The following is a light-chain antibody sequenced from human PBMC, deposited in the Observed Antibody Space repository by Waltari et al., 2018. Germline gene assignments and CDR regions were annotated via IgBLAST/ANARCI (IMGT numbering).Light chain of an antibody. V-gene: IGKV1D-16*01. CDR3: QQYDSSPLT. J-gene: IGKJ3*01. CDR2: RAS. Sequence: DIQMTQSPSSLSASVGDRVTITCRTSQGIGSWLAWYQQKPGKAPNLLIYRASSLQSGVPSRFSGSGSGTDFTLIISGLQPEDFGTYYCQQYDSSPLTFGPGTRVDIK. CDR1: QGIGSW.